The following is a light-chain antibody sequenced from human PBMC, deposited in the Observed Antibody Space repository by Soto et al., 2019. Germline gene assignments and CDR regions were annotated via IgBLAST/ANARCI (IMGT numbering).Light chain of an antibody. CDR1: QGISSA. CDR2: DAS. Sequence: AIQLTQSPSSLSASVGDRVTITCRASQGISSALAWYQQKPGQAPKLLIYDASSLESGVPSRFSGSGSGTDFTLTISSLQPEDFATYYCQQFNSYPRTFGPGTKVVIK. CDR3: QQFNSYPRT. V-gene: IGKV1-13*02. J-gene: IGKJ3*01.